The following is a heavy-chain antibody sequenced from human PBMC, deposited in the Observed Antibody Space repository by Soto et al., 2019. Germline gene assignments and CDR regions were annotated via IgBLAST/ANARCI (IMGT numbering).Heavy chain of an antibody. V-gene: IGHV4-59*01. CDR3: ARTSKYYDYVWGSYRPFNWFDP. CDR1: GGSISSYY. Sequence: SETLSLTCPVSGGSISSYYWSWIRQPPGKGLEWIGYIYYSGSTNYNPSLKSRVTISVDTSKNQFSLKLSSVTAADTAVYYCARTSKYYDYVWGSYRPFNWFDPWGQGTLVTVSS. D-gene: IGHD3-16*02. J-gene: IGHJ5*02. CDR2: IYYSGST.